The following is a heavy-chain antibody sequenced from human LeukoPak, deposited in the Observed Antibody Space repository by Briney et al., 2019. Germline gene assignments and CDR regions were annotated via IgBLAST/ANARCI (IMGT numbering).Heavy chain of an antibody. CDR2: IIPIFGTA. CDR3: ARGVEQQLASFDY. CDR1: GGTFSSYA. D-gene: IGHD6-13*01. J-gene: IGHJ4*02. V-gene: IGHV1-69*05. Sequence: SVKVSCKASGGTFSSYAISWVRQAPGQGLEWMGGIIPIFGTANYAQKFQGRVTTTTDESTSTAYMELSSLRSEDTAVYYCARGVEQQLASFDYWGQGTLVTVSS.